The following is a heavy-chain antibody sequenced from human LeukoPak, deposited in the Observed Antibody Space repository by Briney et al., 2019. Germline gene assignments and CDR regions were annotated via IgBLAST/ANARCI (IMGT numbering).Heavy chain of an antibody. V-gene: IGHV4-4*09. D-gene: IGHD3-10*01. Sequence: PSETLSLTCTVSGGSISSYYWSWIWQPPGKGLEWIGYIYTSGSTNYNPSLKSRVTISVDTSKNQFSLKLSSVTAADTAVYYCARHGALALWFGELWGGANWFDPWGQGTLVTVSS. CDR3: ARHGALALWFGELWGGANWFDP. J-gene: IGHJ5*02. CDR2: IYTSGST. CDR1: GGSISSYY.